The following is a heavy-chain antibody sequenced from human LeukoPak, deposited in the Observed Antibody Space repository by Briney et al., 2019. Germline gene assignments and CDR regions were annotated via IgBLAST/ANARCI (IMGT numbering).Heavy chain of an antibody. Sequence: GGSLRLSCAASGFTFSSYAMSWVRQAPGKGLEWVSAISGSGGSTYYADSVKGRFTISRDNSENTLYLQMNSLRAEDTAVYYCAKGHYFDSTDKYSYADYWGQGTLVTVSS. CDR2: ISGSGGST. CDR3: AKGHYFDSTDKYSYADY. CDR1: GFTFSSYA. D-gene: IGHD3-9*01. V-gene: IGHV3-23*01. J-gene: IGHJ4*02.